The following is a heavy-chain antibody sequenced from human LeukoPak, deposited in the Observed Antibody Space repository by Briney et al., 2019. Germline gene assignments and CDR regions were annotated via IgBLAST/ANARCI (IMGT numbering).Heavy chain of an antibody. J-gene: IGHJ4*02. D-gene: IGHD3-9*01. Sequence: SMKVSCKASGGTFSSYAISWVRQAPGQGLEWMGGIIPIFGTANYAQKFQGRVTITADESTSTAYMELSSLRSEDTAVYYCARGGRVDILTGYPHWGQGTLVTVSS. V-gene: IGHV1-69*01. CDR3: ARGGRVDILTGYPH. CDR2: IIPIFGTA. CDR1: GGTFSSYA.